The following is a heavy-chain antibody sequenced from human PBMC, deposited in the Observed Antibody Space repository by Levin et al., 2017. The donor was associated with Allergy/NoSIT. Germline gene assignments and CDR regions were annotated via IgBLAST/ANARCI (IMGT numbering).Heavy chain of an antibody. CDR1: GYTFTSYG. D-gene: IGHD1-26*01. V-gene: IGHV1-18*01. J-gene: IGHJ3*02. CDR3: ARDRGVWERLGMEAFDI. CDR2: ISAYNGNT. Sequence: PGESLKISCKASGYTFTSYGISWVRQAPGQGLEWMGWISAYNGNTNYAQKLQGRVTMTTDTSTSTAYMELRSLRSDDTAVYYCARDRGVWERLGMEAFDIWGEGTMVTVSS.